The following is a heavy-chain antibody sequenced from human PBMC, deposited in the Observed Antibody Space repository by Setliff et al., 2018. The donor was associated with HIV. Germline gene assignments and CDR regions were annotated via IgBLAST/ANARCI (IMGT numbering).Heavy chain of an antibody. D-gene: IGHD4-17*01. CDR3: ARDWRAYGVLGA. J-gene: IGHJ4*02. CDR1: GGSISSSNW. CDR2: IYHNGNT. V-gene: IGHV4-4*02. Sequence: SETLSLTCAVSGGSISSSNWWSWVRQPPGKGLEWIGEIYHNGNTNYSPSLKNRVTMSVDNSKNQFSLMVRSVTAADTAVYYCARDWRAYGVLGAWGQGMLVTVSS.